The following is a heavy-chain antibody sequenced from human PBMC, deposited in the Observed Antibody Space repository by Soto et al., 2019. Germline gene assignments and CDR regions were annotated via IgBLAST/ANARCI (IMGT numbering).Heavy chain of an antibody. CDR1: GGTFSSYA. CDR2: IIPIFGTA. CDR3: AREVPQFALGMDV. D-gene: IGHD3-10*01. V-gene: IGHV1-69*06. Sequence: GASVKGCWEASGGTFSSYAISWVRRARGQGLEWMGGIIPIFGTANYAQKFQGRVTITADKSTSTAYMELSSLRSEDTAVYYCAREVPQFALGMDVWGQGTTVTVSS. J-gene: IGHJ6*02.